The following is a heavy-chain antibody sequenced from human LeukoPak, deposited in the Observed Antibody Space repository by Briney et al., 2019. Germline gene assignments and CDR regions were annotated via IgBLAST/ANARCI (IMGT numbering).Heavy chain of an antibody. V-gene: IGHV4-61*01. D-gene: IGHD5-12*01. CDR1: GDSVNSGSHY. Sequence: SETLSLTCTVSGDSVNSGSHYWCWIRQPPGKGLEWIGYIYYSGSTNYNPSLKSRATMSLDTSKNQFSLNLNSVTAADTAVYYCARDPGYSGIDYWGQGTLVTVSS. J-gene: IGHJ4*02. CDR2: IYYSGST. CDR3: ARDPGYSGIDY.